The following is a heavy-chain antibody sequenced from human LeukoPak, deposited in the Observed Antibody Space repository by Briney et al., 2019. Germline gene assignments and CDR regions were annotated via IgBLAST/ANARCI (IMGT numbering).Heavy chain of an antibody. CDR1: GGSFSGNI. CDR3: ARVAKCSSTCRGKYWYFDL. D-gene: IGHD2-2*01. CDR2: TNHSGTT. Sequence: PSETLSFTCAVYGGSFSGNIWGWIRQPPGKGLEWIGETNHSGTTTYSPSLKSRVTISVDTAKNQFSLQLNSVTAADTAVYYCARVAKCSSTCRGKYWYFDLWGRGTLVTVSS. J-gene: IGHJ2*01. V-gene: IGHV4-34*01.